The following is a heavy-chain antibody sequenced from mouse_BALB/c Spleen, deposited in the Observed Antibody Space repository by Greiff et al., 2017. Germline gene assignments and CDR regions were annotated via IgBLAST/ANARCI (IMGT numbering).Heavy chain of an antibody. CDR1: GFTFSSYA. CDR2: ISSGGST. CDR3: ARDYGPYYAMDY. Sequence: EVKLVESGGGLVKPGGSLKLSCAASGFTFSSYAMSWVRQTPEKRLEWVASISSGGSTYYPDSVKGRFTISRDNARNILYLQMSSLRSEDTTMYYCARDYGPYYAMDYWGQGTSVTVSS. D-gene: IGHD1-2*01. J-gene: IGHJ4*01. V-gene: IGHV5-6-5*01.